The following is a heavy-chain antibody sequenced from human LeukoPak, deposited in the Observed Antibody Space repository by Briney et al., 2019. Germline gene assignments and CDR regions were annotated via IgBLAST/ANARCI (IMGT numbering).Heavy chain of an antibody. CDR2: IYYSGST. Sequence: PSETLSLTCTVSGGSISSYYWSWIRQPPGKELEWIGYIYYSGSTNYNPSLKSRVTISVDTSKNQFSLKLSSVTAADTAVYYCASSGGRGYDFWSGYYDYYYYYMDVWGKGTTVTVSS. CDR3: ASSGGRGYDFWSGYYDYYYYYMDV. V-gene: IGHV4-59*01. J-gene: IGHJ6*03. D-gene: IGHD3-3*01. CDR1: GGSISSYY.